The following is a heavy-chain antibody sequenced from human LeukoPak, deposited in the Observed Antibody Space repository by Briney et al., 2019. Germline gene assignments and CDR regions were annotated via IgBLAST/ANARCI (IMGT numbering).Heavy chain of an antibody. CDR3: VRRGGGCSGGFCYFLFDY. CDR1: GDSINSGDYY. J-gene: IGHJ4*02. Sequence: SETLSLTCTVSGDSINSGDYYWSLIRQPPGKGLEWIGYINYGGKAYYNPSLKSRVTISVDTSKNQFSLNMNSVTAADTAVYYCVRRGGGCSGGFCYFLFDYWGQGTLVTVSS. V-gene: IGHV4-30-4*01. D-gene: IGHD2-15*01. CDR2: INYGGKA.